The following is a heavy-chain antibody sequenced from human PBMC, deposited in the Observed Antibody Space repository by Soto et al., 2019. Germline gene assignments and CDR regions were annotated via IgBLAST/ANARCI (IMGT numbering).Heavy chain of an antibody. V-gene: IGHV4-39*01. J-gene: IGHJ6*02. CDR2: INHSGST. CDR1: GGSISSGGYY. D-gene: IGHD1-26*01. CDR3: ASGFSGSYFLPVAYGMDV. Sequence: SETLSLTCTVSGGSISSGGYYWSWIRQPPGKGLEWIGEINHSGSTNYNPSLKSRVTISVDTSKNQFSLKLSSVTAADTAVYYCASGFSGSYFLPVAYGMDVWGQGTTVTVSS.